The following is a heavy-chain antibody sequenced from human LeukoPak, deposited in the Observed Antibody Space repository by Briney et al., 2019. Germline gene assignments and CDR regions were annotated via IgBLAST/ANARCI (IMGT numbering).Heavy chain of an antibody. J-gene: IGHJ6*03. V-gene: IGHV1-46*01. Sequence: ASVKFSCKASGYTFTSYYMHCVRQAPGQGLEWVGIINPSGGSTSYAQQFQGRVTMTRDMSTSTVYMEPSRLKSEGTAVRYCARDKILGRGHYYYYMDVWGKGTTVTVSS. D-gene: IGHD1-26*01. CDR3: ARDKILGRGHYYYYMDV. CDR2: INPSGGST. CDR1: GYTFTSYY.